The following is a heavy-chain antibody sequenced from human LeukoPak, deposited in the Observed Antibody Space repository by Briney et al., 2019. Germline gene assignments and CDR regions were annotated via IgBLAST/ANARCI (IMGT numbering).Heavy chain of an antibody. V-gene: IGHV4-4*07. CDR2: IYTSGST. Sequence: SETLSLTCTVSGGSISSYYWSWIRQPAGKGLEWIGRIYTSGSTNYNPSLKSRVTMSVDTSKNQFSLKLSSVTAADTAAYYCAREGPTLVRYSSSWYFDYWGQGTLVTVSS. D-gene: IGHD6-13*01. CDR1: GGSISSYY. CDR3: AREGPTLVRYSSSWYFDY. J-gene: IGHJ4*02.